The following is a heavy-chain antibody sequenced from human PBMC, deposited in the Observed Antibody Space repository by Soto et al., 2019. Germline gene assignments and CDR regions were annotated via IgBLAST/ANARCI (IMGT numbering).Heavy chain of an antibody. CDR1: GYTFTSYD. CDR3: ARERSSGWYVDY. CDR2: MNPNSGNT. J-gene: IGHJ4*02. V-gene: IGHV1-8*01. Sequence: QVQLVQSGAEVKKPGASVKVSCKASGYTFTSYDVNWVRQATGQGLEWMGWMNPNSGNTGYAQKFQGRVTMTRNTSISTAYMERSSLRSEDTAVYYCARERSSGWYVDYWGQGTLVTVSS. D-gene: IGHD6-19*01.